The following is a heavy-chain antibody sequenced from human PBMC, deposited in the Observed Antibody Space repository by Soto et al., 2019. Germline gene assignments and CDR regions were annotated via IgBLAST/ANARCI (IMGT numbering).Heavy chain of an antibody. Sequence: PGGSLRLSCAASGFTFSSYGMHWVRQAPGKGLEWVAVIWYDGSNKYYADSVKGRFTISRDNSKNTLYLQMNSLRAEDTAVYYCARSTYYYYMDVWGKGTTVTVSS. V-gene: IGHV3-33*01. CDR1: GFTFSSYG. J-gene: IGHJ6*03. CDR2: IWYDGSNK. CDR3: ARSTYYYYMDV.